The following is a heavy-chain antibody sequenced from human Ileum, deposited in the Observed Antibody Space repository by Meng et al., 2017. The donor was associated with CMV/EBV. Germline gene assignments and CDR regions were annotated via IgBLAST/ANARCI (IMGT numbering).Heavy chain of an antibody. CDR1: TYP. D-gene: IGHD2-2*01. J-gene: IGHJ4*02. CDR3: ARHGSSTSSLVWSFFFDY. CDR2: VYYSGSP. V-gene: IGHV4-39*01. Sequence: TYPWAWTRQASGQGLEWIGSVYYSGSPYYNPAIRGRVTMSGDTSRTHFSLNVSSVTAADTAVYYCARHGSSTSSLVWSFFFDYWGQGTLVTVSS.